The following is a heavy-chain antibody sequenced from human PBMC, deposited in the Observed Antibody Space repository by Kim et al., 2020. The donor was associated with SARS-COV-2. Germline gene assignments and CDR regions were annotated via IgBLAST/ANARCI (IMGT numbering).Heavy chain of an antibody. J-gene: IGHJ6*02. D-gene: IGHD3-16*01. V-gene: IGHV3-33*01. CDR3: ARDRLGEYGMDV. Sequence: SAGAMTGRINISRDNSQNTLDLQMNSRRAEDTAVYYCARDRLGEYGMDVWGQGTTVTVSS.